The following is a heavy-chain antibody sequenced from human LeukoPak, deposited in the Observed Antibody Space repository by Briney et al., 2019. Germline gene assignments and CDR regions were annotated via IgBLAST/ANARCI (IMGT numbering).Heavy chain of an antibody. J-gene: IGHJ3*02. V-gene: IGHV5-10-1*01. Sequence: GESLRISCKGSGYSFTSSWISWVCQMPGKGLEWMGRIDPTDSYTNYSPSFQGHVTMSADKSISTAYLQWSSLKASDTAIYYCARRMGNYYDSSGYATLDAFDIWGQGTMVTVSS. CDR1: GYSFTSSW. D-gene: IGHD3-22*01. CDR2: IDPTDSYT. CDR3: ARRMGNYYDSSGYATLDAFDI.